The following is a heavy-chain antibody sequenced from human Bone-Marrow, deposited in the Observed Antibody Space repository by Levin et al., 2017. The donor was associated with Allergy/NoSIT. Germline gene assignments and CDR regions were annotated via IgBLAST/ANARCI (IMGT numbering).Heavy chain of an antibody. Sequence: GESLKISCKASGYTFTSYGISWVRQAPGQGLEWMGWISAYNGNTNYAQKLQGRVTMTTDTSTSTAYMELRSLRSDDTAVYYCARTLEVGCSSTSCNLSRVAWFDYWGQGTLVTVSS. D-gene: IGHD2-2*01. CDR2: ISAYNGNT. V-gene: IGHV1-18*01. J-gene: IGHJ4*02. CDR3: ARTLEVGCSSTSCNLSRVAWFDY. CDR1: GYTFTSYG.